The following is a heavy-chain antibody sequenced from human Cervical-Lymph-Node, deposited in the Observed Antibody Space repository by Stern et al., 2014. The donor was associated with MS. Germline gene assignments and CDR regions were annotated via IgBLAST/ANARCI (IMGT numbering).Heavy chain of an antibody. J-gene: IGHJ4*02. D-gene: IGHD6-6*01. CDR1: GYTFTTYA. CDR2: INVDHGNT. CDR3: ASSDDLTPRLSPFDY. Sequence: QVQLVQSGAEVRRPGASVKVSCKASGYTFTTYAIHWVRQAPGQSLECVGWINVDHGNTQYSQKFQGRVTITRSTSANTAYMELSSLKSEDTAVYYCASSDDLTPRLSPFDYWGQGTLVTVSS. V-gene: IGHV1-3*01.